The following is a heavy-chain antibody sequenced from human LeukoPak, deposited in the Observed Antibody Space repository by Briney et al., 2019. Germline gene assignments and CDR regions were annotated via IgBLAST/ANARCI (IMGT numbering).Heavy chain of an antibody. CDR3: AKARSVVITAAFNY. CDR2: ITGGGDIT. Sequence: GGSLRLSCAASGFTFSSYSMNWVRQAPGKGLEWVSVITGGGDITFYADSVKGRFTISRDNSNNTLYLQINSLRAEDTALYYCAKARSVVITAAFNYWGQGTLVTVSS. J-gene: IGHJ4*02. D-gene: IGHD1-20*01. V-gene: IGHV3-23*01. CDR1: GFTFSSYS.